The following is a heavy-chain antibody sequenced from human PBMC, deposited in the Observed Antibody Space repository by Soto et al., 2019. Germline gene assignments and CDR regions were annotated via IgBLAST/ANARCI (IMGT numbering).Heavy chain of an antibody. V-gene: IGHV3-33*01. CDR1: GFSFSSSG. J-gene: IGHJ4*02. D-gene: IGHD2-15*01. Sequence: QVQLVESGGGVVQPGRSLRLSCAASGFSFSSSGMHWVRQAPGKGLEWVAVIWYDGSNKYYADSVKGRFIISRDNSMDTLYLQISSLRADDSAVYYCAREGWPNHYYFDYWGQGTLVTVSS. CDR3: AREGWPNHYYFDY. CDR2: IWYDGSNK.